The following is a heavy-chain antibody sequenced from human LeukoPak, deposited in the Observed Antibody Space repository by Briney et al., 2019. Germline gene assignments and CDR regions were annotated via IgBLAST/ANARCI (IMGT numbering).Heavy chain of an antibody. Sequence: SETLSLTCTVSGASISNYYWSWIRQPPGKGLEWIGYIYYTGSTNYNPSLKGRVTISLDMSKNQFSLKLSSVTAADTAVYYCARGYGDFRVEGRYFHSWGQGTLVTVSS. J-gene: IGHJ4*02. V-gene: IGHV4-59*08. D-gene: IGHD4-17*01. CDR1: GASISNYY. CDR3: ARGYGDFRVEGRYFHS. CDR2: IYYTGST.